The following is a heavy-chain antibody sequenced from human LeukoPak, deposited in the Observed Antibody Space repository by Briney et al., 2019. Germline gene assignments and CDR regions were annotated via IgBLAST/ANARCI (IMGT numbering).Heavy chain of an antibody. CDR2: INPNSGGT. Sequence: GASVKVSCKASGCTFTGYYMHWVRQAPGQGLEWMGWINPNSGGTNYAQKFQGRVTMTRDTSISTAYMELSRLRSDDTAVYYCASEPAAMAEVDYYYGMDVWGQGTTVTVSS. CDR1: GCTFTGYY. J-gene: IGHJ6*02. V-gene: IGHV1-2*02. CDR3: ASEPAAMAEVDYYYGMDV. D-gene: IGHD2-2*01.